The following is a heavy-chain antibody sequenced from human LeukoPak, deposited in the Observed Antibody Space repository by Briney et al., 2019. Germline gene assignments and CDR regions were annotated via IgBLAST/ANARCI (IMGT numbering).Heavy chain of an antibody. CDR1: GSTFTRYY. CDR3: ALVVEALDY. CDR2: LNPNSGGT. Sequence: SVTASCQASGSTFTRYYLHWVRHAPGQGLVGMGSLNPNSGGTTDAQSFQGSVTTPRDTSISTAYMEMSRLRSDDTAIYYCALVVEALDYWGQGTLVTVSS. V-gene: IGHV1-2*02. J-gene: IGHJ4*02. D-gene: IGHD6-6*01.